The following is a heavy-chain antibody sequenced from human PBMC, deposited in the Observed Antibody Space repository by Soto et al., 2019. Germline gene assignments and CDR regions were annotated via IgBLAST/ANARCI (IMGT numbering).Heavy chain of an antibody. Sequence: QVQLQQWGAGLLKPSETLSLTCAVYGGSFSGYYWSWIRQPPGKGLEWIGEINHSGSTNYNPSLKRRVTISVDTSKNQFSLKLSSVTAADTAVYYCARGIVVVVAANYYYYMDVWGKGTTVTVSS. CDR2: INHSGST. CDR1: GGSFSGYY. CDR3: ARGIVVVVAANYYYYMDV. V-gene: IGHV4-34*01. D-gene: IGHD2-15*01. J-gene: IGHJ6*03.